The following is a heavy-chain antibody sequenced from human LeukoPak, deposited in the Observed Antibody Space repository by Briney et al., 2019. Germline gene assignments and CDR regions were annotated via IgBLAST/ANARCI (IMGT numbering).Heavy chain of an antibody. Sequence: GGSLRLSCASSGFVFKTYAMQGVRRVRGRGWEYVSGINCIGDYKDCANSVKGSFTIPRQNFKNTVHLQGGSLRAEDMAVYYCARDLLSGAEMVTLDYWGQGTLVTVSS. V-gene: IGHV3-64*01. J-gene: IGHJ4*02. CDR3: ARDLLSGAEMVTLDY. D-gene: IGHD5-24*01. CDR1: GFVFKTYA. CDR2: INCIGDYK.